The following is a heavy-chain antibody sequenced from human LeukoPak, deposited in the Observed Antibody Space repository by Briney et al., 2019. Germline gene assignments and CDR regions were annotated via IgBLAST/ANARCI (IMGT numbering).Heavy chain of an antibody. CDR2: FYASGTT. J-gene: IGHJ5*02. V-gene: IGHV4-4*07. CDR1: GASISNYY. D-gene: IGHD2-15*01. Sequence: SETLSLTCTVSGASISNYYWSWLRQPAGKGLEWTGRFYASGTTYYNPSLRSRVTLSIDTSKNQFSLKLSSVTAADTAVYYCARTHCGGGSCDKFDPWGQGILVTVSS. CDR3: ARTHCGGGSCDKFDP.